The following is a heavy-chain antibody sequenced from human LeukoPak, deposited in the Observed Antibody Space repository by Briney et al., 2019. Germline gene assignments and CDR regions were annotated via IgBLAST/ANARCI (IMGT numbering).Heavy chain of an antibody. CDR2: ISSSSSYI. CDR3: ARGQTVVWSGYYTPYNWFDP. Sequence: GGSLRLSCAASGFTFSSYSMNWVRQAPGKGLEWVSSISSSSSYIYYADSVKGRFTISRDNAKNSLYLQMNSLRAEDTAVYYCARGQTVVWSGYYTPYNWFDPWGQGTLVTVSS. V-gene: IGHV3-21*01. CDR1: GFTFSSYS. J-gene: IGHJ5*02. D-gene: IGHD3-3*01.